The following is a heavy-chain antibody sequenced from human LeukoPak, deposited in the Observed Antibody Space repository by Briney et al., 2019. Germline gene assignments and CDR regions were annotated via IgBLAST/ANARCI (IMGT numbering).Heavy chain of an antibody. J-gene: IGHJ4*02. CDR2: IRTKGNSYAT. D-gene: IGHD4-17*01. CDR3: ARLGVATVTPGTRHFDY. CDR1: RFSFFGFA. V-gene: IGHV3-73*01. Sequence: GGSLKLSCSASRFSFFGFAMHWVRQASGKGLEWIGRIRTKGNSYATAYGASVQGRFTISGNDSENTAYLQMNSLKIEDTAVYYCARLGVATVTPGTRHFDYWGQGTLVTVSS.